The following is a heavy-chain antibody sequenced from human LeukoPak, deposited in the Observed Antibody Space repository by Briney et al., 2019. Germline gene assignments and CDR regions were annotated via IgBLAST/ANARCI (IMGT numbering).Heavy chain of an antibody. J-gene: IGHJ4*02. CDR1: GGSTSSYY. V-gene: IGHV4-59*01. D-gene: IGHD3-10*01. Sequence: SETLSLTCTVSGGSTSSYYWSWIRQPPGKELEWIGYIYYSGSTDYNPSLKSRVTISLDTSKNQFSLRLSSVTAADTAVYYCARDLWSYGSGSYYNRKSLYYFDYWGQGTLVTVSS. CDR3: ARDLWSYGSGSYYNRKSLYYFDY. CDR2: IYYSGST.